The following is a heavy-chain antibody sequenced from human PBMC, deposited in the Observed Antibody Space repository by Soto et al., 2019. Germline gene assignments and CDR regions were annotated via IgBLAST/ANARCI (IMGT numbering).Heavy chain of an antibody. Sequence: EVQLVESGGGLVQPGGSLKLSCAASGFTFSDSGVHWVRQASGKGLEWVGRIRSKANKYATAYAASVKGRFTISRAASKYRAYLQRKSLKHGNTAVYYCPCTPAFRSGWYDDYWCQGPLVTVSS. CDR2: IRSKANKYAT. J-gene: IGHJ4*02. CDR1: GFTFSDSG. V-gene: IGHV3-73*02. CDR3: PCTPAFRSGWYDDY. D-gene: IGHD6-19*01.